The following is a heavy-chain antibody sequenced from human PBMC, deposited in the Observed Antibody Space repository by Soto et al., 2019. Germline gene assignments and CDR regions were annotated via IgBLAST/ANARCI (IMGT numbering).Heavy chain of an antibody. Sequence: EVQLVESGGGLVKPGGSLRLSCAASGFTFNNAWMNWVRQAPGKGLEWVGRIRSKADGGTTDYAASVKDRFTISRDDSKDTRHLQMNSLKIEDTAVYYCTTEPDYSNYFDYWGQGTLVTVSS. CDR3: TTEPDYSNYFDY. D-gene: IGHD4-4*01. J-gene: IGHJ4*02. CDR1: GFTFNNAW. V-gene: IGHV3-15*07. CDR2: IRSKADGGTT.